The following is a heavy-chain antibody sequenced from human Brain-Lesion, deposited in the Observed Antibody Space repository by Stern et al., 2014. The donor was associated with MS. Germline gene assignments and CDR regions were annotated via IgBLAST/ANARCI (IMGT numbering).Heavy chain of an antibody. CDR2: IYYSGNT. CDR3: AGEEDIRYCSGGSCTGNWFDP. V-gene: IGHV4-39*02. CDR1: GGSVSSTSYA. D-gene: IGHD2-15*01. J-gene: IGHJ5*02. Sequence: QVQLVESGPGLVKPSETLSLTCTVAGGSVSSTSYAWAWIRQPPGKGLEWIGTIYYSGNTYYGPPPKSRLTISLDTPKNHFSLRLGSGTAADTAVYYCAGEEDIRYCSGGSCTGNWFDPWGQGTLVTVSS.